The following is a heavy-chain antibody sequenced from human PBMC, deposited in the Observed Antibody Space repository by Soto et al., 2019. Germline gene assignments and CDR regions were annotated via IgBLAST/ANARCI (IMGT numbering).Heavy chain of an antibody. CDR1: GFSFTGYW. Sequence: PGGSLRLSCAASGFSFTGYWMSWVRQAPGKGLEWVANIKQDGSEKYYVDSVKGRFTISRDNAKNSVYLQMNSLRVEDTAVYYCASPHLAMIRGVRVVDWFDPWGQGTLGTVSA. J-gene: IGHJ5*02. CDR2: IKQDGSEK. D-gene: IGHD3-10*01. V-gene: IGHV3-7*03. CDR3: ASPHLAMIRGVRVVDWFDP.